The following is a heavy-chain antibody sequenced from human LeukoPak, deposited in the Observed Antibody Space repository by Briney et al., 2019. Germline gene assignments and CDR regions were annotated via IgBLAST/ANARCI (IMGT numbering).Heavy chain of an antibody. Sequence: ASVKVSCKASGGTFSSYAISWVRQAPGQRLEWMGWINAGNGNTKYSQKFQGRVTITRDTSASTAYMELSSLRSEDTAVYYCARVTVGATLDYWGQGTLVTVSS. CDR2: INAGNGNT. CDR1: GGTFSSYA. D-gene: IGHD1-26*01. J-gene: IGHJ4*02. V-gene: IGHV1-3*01. CDR3: ARVTVGATLDY.